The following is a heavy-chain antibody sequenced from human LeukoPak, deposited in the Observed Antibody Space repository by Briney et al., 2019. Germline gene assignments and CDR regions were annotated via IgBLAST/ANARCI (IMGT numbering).Heavy chain of an antibody. CDR2: MHPGNGNT. CDR1: GYRFISNY. J-gene: IGHJ4*02. V-gene: IGHV1-2*02. D-gene: IGHD2-21*02. CDR3: AREGSYCVGGDCYSFDF. Sequence: ASVKVSCKASGYRFISNYIQWVRQAPGLGPEWMGWMHPGNGNTRYAEKFQGRVTMTRGTSINTAYMDLSNLRSDDTAVYYCAREGSYCVGGDCYSFDFWGQGTLITVSS.